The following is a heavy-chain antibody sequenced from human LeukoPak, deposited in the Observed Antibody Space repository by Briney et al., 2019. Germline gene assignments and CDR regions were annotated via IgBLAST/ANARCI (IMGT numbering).Heavy chain of an antibody. J-gene: IGHJ4*02. V-gene: IGHV3-11*01. Sequence: GRSLRLSCAASGFTFSDYYMSWIRQAPGKRLEWVSYISSSGSTIYYADSVKGRFTISRDNAKNSLYLQMNSLRAEDTAVYYCARAGVYGSGSYYNDYWGQGTLVTVSS. CDR1: GFTFSDYY. CDR2: ISSSGSTI. CDR3: ARAGVYGSGSYYNDY. D-gene: IGHD3-10*01.